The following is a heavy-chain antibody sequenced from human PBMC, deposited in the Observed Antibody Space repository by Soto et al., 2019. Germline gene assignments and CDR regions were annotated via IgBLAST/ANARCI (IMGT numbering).Heavy chain of an antibody. J-gene: IGHJ6*02. CDR2: INPKTAAT. CDR1: GYSFSDYF. V-gene: IGHV1-2*02. D-gene: IGHD1-26*01. Sequence: ASVKVSCKPSGYSFSDYFIQWVRQAPGQGLEWVAWINPKTAATNYAKKFQGRVSLTWDTSSTTAYMELARLRPDDTAVYYCARIKWGLNYYNGMDVWGQGTTVTVSS. CDR3: ARIKWGLNYYNGMDV.